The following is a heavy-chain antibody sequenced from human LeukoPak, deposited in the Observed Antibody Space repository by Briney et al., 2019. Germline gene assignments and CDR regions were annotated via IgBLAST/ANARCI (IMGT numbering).Heavy chain of an antibody. CDR3: ARGAGAAAGYYFDY. V-gene: IGHV4-34*01. CDR2: INHSGST. CDR1: GGSFSGYY. J-gene: IGHJ4*02. Sequence: SETLSLTCAVYGGSFSGYYWSWIRQPPGKGLEWIGEINHSGSTNYNPSLKSRVTISVDTSKNQFSLKLSPVTAADTAVYYCARGAGAAAGYYFDYWGQGTLVTVSS. D-gene: IGHD6-13*01.